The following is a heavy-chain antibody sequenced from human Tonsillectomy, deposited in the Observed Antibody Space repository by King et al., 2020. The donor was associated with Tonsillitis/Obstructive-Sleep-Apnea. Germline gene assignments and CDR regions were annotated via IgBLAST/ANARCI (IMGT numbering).Heavy chain of an antibody. D-gene: IGHD1-26*01. CDR2: INTSGST. CDR3: ARGLGY. CDR1: GGSGSGYY. V-gene: IGHV4-34*01. Sequence: VQLQQWGAGLLKPSETLSLTCAVYGGSGSGYYWSWIRQPPGTGLEWIWEINTSGSTNYNPSLKSRVTISVDTSKNQFSLKLSSVTAADTAVYYCARGLGYWGQGTLVTVSS. J-gene: IGHJ4*02.